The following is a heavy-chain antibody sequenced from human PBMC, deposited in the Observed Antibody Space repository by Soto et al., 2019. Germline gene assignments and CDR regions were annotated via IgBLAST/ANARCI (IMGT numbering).Heavy chain of an antibody. J-gene: IGHJ6*02. CDR3: ARGGGSSWGYYYYGMDV. D-gene: IGHD6-13*01. Sequence: EVQLVESGGGLVQPGGSLRLSCAASGFTFSSYDMHWVRQAPGKGLEWVSAIGTAGDTYYPGSVKGRFTISRENAKNSLYLQMNSLRAEDTAAYYCARGGGSSWGYYYYGMDVWGQGTTVTVSS. CDR2: IGTAGDT. CDR1: GFTFSSYD. V-gene: IGHV3-13*01.